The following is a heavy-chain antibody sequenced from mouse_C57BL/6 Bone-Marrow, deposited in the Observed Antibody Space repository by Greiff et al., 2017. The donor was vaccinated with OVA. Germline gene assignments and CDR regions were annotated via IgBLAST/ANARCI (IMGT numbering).Heavy chain of an antibody. V-gene: IGHV1-59*01. Sequence: QVQLQQPGAELVRPGTSVKLSCKASGYTFTSYWMHWVKQRPGQGLEWIGVIDPSDSYTNYNQKFKGKATLTVDTSSSTAYMQLSSLTSEDSAVYDCARWWLLRFDYWGQGTTLTVSS. D-gene: IGHD2-3*01. CDR1: GYTFTSYW. CDR2: IDPSDSYT. CDR3: ARWWLLRFDY. J-gene: IGHJ2*01.